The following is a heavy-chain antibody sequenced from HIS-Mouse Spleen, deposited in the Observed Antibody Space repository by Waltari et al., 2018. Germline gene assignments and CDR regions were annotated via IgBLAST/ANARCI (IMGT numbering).Heavy chain of an antibody. V-gene: IGHV1-69*04. J-gene: IGHJ4*02. CDR1: GGTFSSYA. Sequence: QVQLVQSGAEVKKPGSSVKVSCKASGGTFSSYAISWVRQSPGQGLEWMGRNIRLLGIANYARKCQGRVTVTAEKSTSTAYMELSSLRSEDTAVYYCARAIGSPLDYWGQGTLVTVSS. CDR3: ARAIGSPLDY. CDR2: NIRLLGIA.